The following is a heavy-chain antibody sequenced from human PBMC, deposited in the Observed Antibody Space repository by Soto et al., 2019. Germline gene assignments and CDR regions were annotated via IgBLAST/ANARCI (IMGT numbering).Heavy chain of an antibody. V-gene: IGHV4-31*11. D-gene: IGHD3-3*01. J-gene: IGHJ6*02. Sequence: SETLSLTCVVSGGSISSGGYYWSWIRQHPGKGLEWIGYIYYSGSTYYNPSLKSRVTISVDTSKNQFSLKLSSVTAADTAVYYCARAGFYDFWSGWRSYYYYGMDVWGQGTTVTVSS. CDR2: IYYSGST. CDR1: GGSISSGGYY. CDR3: ARAGFYDFWSGWRSYYYYGMDV.